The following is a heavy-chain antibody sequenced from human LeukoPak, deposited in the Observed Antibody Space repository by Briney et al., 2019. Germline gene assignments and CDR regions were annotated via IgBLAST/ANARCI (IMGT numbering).Heavy chain of an antibody. CDR1: GGSFGGYY. CDR2: INHSGST. Sequence: PSETLSLTCAVYGGSFGGYYWSWIRQPPGKGLEWIGEINHSGSTNYNPSLKSRVTISVDTSKNQFSLKLSSVTAADTAVYYCARFLRAGYSYGKGLAWFDPWGQGTLVTVSS. J-gene: IGHJ5*02. D-gene: IGHD5-18*01. CDR3: ARFLRAGYSYGKGLAWFDP. V-gene: IGHV4-34*01.